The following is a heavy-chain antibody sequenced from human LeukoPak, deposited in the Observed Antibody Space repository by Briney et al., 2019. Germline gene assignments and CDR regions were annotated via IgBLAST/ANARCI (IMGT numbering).Heavy chain of an antibody. CDR3: ARARDGYRTDYFDY. Sequence: GGSLRLSCAASGFTFSSYGLHWVRQAPGKGLEWVAVIWYDGSNKYYADSVKGRFTISRDNSKNTLYLQMNSLRAEDTAVYYCARARDGYRTDYFDYWGQGTLVTVSS. CDR2: IWYDGSNK. CDR1: GFTFSSYG. J-gene: IGHJ4*02. V-gene: IGHV3-33*01. D-gene: IGHD5-24*01.